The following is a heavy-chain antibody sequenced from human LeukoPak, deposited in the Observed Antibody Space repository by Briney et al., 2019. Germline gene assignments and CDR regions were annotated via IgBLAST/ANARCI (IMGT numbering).Heavy chain of an antibody. CDR1: GGYISSYY. Sequence: PSETLSLTCTVSGGYISSYYWSWIRQPPGKGLEWIGYIYYGGSPKYNPSLKSRVTISLDTSKNQFSLKLSSVTAADTAVYYCARHRRYYDYVWGSYDYWGQGTLVTVSS. V-gene: IGHV4-59*08. J-gene: IGHJ4*02. CDR2: IYYGGSP. CDR3: ARHRRYYDYVWGSYDY. D-gene: IGHD3-16*01.